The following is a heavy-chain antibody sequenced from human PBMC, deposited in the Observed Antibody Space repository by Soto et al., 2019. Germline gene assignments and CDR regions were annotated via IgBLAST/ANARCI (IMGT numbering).Heavy chain of an antibody. CDR2: ISSSSSYI. J-gene: IGHJ4*02. CDR3: ARDKGYCSSTSCPTFFDY. V-gene: IGHV3-21*01. CDR1: GFTFSSYS. Sequence: EVQLVESGGGLVKPGGSLRLSCAASGFTFSSYSMNWVRQAPGKGLEWVSSISSSSSYIYYADSVKGRFTISRDNAKNSRYLQMNSLRAEDTAVYYCARDKGYCSSTSCPTFFDYWGQGTLVTVSS. D-gene: IGHD2-2*01.